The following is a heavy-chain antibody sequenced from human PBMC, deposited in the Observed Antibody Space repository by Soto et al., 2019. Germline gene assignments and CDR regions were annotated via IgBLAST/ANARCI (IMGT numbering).Heavy chain of an antibody. CDR3: ARDCAGTCWFAY. CDR1: GSSFSAFS. J-gene: IGHJ4*02. Sequence: EVQLVESGGGKVQPGGSLRLPCAGSGSSFSAFSLNWVRQAPGKGLEWISYINRDSSVIMYADSLRGRVTISRDNAKNTLFLQINRLRVEDTAVYYCARDCAGTCWFAYWGPGIPVTVSS. CDR2: INRDSSVI. V-gene: IGHV3-48*01. D-gene: IGHD2-15*01.